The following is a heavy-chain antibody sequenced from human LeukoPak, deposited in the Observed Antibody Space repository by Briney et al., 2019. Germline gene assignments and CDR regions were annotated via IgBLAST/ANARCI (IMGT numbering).Heavy chain of an antibody. CDR2: IYTSGST. J-gene: IGHJ4*02. V-gene: IGHV4-61*02. CDR1: GGSISSGSYY. Sequence: SETLSLTCTVSGGSISSGSYYWSWIRQPAGKGLEWIGRIYTSGSTNYNPSLKSRVTISVDTSKNQFSLKLSSVTAADTAVYYCARGRGWYGSYFGYWGQGTLVTVSS. D-gene: IGHD6-19*01. CDR3: ARGRGWYGSYFGY.